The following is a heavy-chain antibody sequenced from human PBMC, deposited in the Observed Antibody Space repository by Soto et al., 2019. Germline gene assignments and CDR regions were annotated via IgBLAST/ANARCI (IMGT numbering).Heavy chain of an antibody. J-gene: IGHJ6*03. D-gene: IGHD5-12*01. Sequence: GGSLRLSCAASGFTFSSYSMNWVRQAPGKGLEWVSSISSSSSYIYYADSVKGRFTISRDNAKNSLYLQMNSLRAEDTAVYYCASGPYSGYDLSSYYYYMDVWGKGTTVTVSS. V-gene: IGHV3-21*01. CDR3: ASGPYSGYDLSSYYYYMDV. CDR1: GFTFSSYS. CDR2: ISSSSSYI.